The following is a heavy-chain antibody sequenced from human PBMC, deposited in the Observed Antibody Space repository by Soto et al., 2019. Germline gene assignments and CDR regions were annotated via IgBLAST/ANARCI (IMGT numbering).Heavy chain of an antibody. CDR1: GSTFSSYA. J-gene: IGHJ4*02. D-gene: IGHD5-12*01. CDR3: AKTVEMATIRPFDY. V-gene: IGHV3-23*01. Sequence: GGSLRLSCAASGSTFSSYAMTWVRQAPGKGLEWASAVSTGGGSTYYADSVRGRFTISRDNPKNTLYLQMNTLRAEDTAVYYCAKTVEMATIRPFDYWGQGTVVTVSS. CDR2: VSTGGGST.